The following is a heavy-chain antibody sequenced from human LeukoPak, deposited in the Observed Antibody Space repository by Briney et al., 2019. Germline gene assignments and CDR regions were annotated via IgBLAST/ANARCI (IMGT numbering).Heavy chain of an antibody. V-gene: IGHV4-34*01. J-gene: IGHJ4*02. CDR3: ARLGYYDSSGYYPYYFDY. CDR2: INHSGST. D-gene: IGHD3-22*01. CDR1: GGSSSGYY. Sequence: SETLSLTCAVYGGSSSGYYWSWIRQPPGKGLEWIGEINHSGSTNYNPSLKSRVTISVDTSKNQFSLKLSSVTAADTAVYYCARLGYYDSSGYYPYYFDYWGQGTLVTVSS.